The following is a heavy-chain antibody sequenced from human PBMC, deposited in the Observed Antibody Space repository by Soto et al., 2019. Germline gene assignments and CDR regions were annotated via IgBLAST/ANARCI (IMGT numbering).Heavy chain of an antibody. CDR3: ARGSCSSASCYTGDY. J-gene: IGHJ4*02. V-gene: IGHV4-59*01. CDR1: GDTIGSYY. D-gene: IGHD2-2*02. Sequence: SETLSLTCTVSGDTIGSYYWSWIRQPPGKGLEWIGYIYFTGSTNYNPSLKSRVTISVDTSKNQFSLKLSSVTAADTAVYYCARGSCSSASCYTGDYWGQGALVTVSS. CDR2: IYFTGST.